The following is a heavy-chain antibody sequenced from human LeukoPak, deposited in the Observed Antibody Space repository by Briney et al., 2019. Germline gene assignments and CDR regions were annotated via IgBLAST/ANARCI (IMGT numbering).Heavy chain of an antibody. Sequence: ATVKISCKASGYTFTSYAMHWVRQAPGQRLEWMGWINAGNGNTKYSQKFQGRVTITRDTSASTAYMELSSLRSEDTAVYYCARDPDEYYYGSGSHFDYWGQGTLVTVSS. CDR2: INAGNGNT. D-gene: IGHD3-10*01. J-gene: IGHJ4*02. CDR3: ARDPDEYYYGSGSHFDY. V-gene: IGHV1-3*01. CDR1: GYTFTSYA.